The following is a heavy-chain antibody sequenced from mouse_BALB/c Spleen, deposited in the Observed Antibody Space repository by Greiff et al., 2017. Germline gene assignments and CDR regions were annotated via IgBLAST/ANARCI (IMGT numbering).Heavy chain of an antibody. CDR3: ATLLLRLPYYFDY. Sequence: VQLKESGGGLVKPGGSLKLSCAASGFTFSSYAMSWVRQTPEKRLEWVASISSGGSTYYPDSVKGRFTISRDNARNILYLQMSSLRSEDTAMYYCATLLLRLPYYFDYWGQGTTLTVSS. D-gene: IGHD1-1*01. CDR2: ISSGGST. J-gene: IGHJ2*01. V-gene: IGHV5-6-5*01. CDR1: GFTFSSYA.